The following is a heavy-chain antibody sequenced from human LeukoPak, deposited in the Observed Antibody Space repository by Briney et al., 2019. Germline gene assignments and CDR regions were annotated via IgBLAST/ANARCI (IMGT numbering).Heavy chain of an antibody. J-gene: IGHJ4*02. Sequence: SGPTQVVPTKTLTLPCTFLELSVSPSAVGVGGVRQPPGKALEWLALIYWDDDKRYSPSLKSRLTITKDTSKNQVVLTMTTMDPVDTATYYCARAFDYWGQGTLVTVSS. CDR2: IYWDDDK. CDR3: ARAFDY. V-gene: IGHV2-5*02. CDR1: ELSVSPSAVG.